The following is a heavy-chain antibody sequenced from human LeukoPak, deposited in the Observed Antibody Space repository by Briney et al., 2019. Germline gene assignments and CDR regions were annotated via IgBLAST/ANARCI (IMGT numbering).Heavy chain of an antibody. V-gene: IGHV4-59*01. D-gene: IGHD5-12*01. CDR3: ARVSGYDWESFYDY. J-gene: IGHJ4*02. CDR1: GGSISSYY. Sequence: SETLSLTCTVSGGSISSYYWSWIRQPPGKGLEWIGYIYYSESTNYNPSLKSRVTISVDTSKNQFSLKLSSVTAADTAVYYCARVSGYDWESFYDYWGQGTLVTVSS. CDR2: IYYSEST.